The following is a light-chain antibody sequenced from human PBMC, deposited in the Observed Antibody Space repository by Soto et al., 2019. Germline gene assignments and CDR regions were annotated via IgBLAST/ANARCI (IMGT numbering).Light chain of an antibody. J-gene: IGKJ1*01. Sequence: DIQLTQSPSFLSASVGDRVTITCRASRAISTNLAWYQQEPGKAPKLLIYAASTLQSGVPSRFSGSGSGTEFTLTLSSLQPEDFATYYCQHLNGYPRTFGQGTKVEIK. CDR1: RAISTN. CDR3: QHLNGYPRT. V-gene: IGKV1-9*01. CDR2: AAS.